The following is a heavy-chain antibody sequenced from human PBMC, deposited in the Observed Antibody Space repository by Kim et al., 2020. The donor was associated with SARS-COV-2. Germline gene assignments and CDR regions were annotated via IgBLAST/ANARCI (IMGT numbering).Heavy chain of an antibody. Sequence: SETLSLTCTVSGGSISSYYWSWIRQPPGKGLEWIGYIYYSGSTNYNPSLKSRVTISVDTSKNQFSLKLSSVTAADTAVYYCARGFPTYYYGSGDVWGQGTTVTVSS. CDR1: GGSISSYY. CDR3: ARGFPTYYYGSGDV. J-gene: IGHJ6*02. V-gene: IGHV4-59*13. D-gene: IGHD3-10*01. CDR2: IYYSGST.